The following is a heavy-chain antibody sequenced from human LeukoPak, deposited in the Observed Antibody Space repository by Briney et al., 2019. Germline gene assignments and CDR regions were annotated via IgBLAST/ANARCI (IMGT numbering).Heavy chain of an antibody. J-gene: IGHJ5*02. CDR2: IIPIFGTA. CDR1: GGTFSSYA. CDR3: ARWKVEYYDSSGSNWFDP. D-gene: IGHD3-22*01. Sequence: ASVKVSCKASGGTFSSYAISWVRQAPGQGLEWMGGIIPIFGTANYAQKFQGRVTITADESTSTAYMELSRLRSDDTAVYYCARWKVEYYDSSGSNWFDPWGQGTLVTVSS. V-gene: IGHV1-69*13.